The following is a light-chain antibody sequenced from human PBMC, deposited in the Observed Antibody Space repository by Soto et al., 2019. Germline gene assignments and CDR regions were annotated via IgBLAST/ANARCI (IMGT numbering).Light chain of an antibody. V-gene: IGKV2-30*01. CDR2: KVS. J-gene: IGKJ4*01. CDR3: LQGTHWPLT. CDR1: QSLVYNDGNTY. Sequence: DVVMTQSPLSLPVTLGQPASISCRSSQSLVYNDGNTYLNWFHQRPGQSPRRLIYKVSNRDSGVPERFSGSGSGTDFILKISRVEAEDVGVYYCLQGTHWPLTFGGGTKVEIK.